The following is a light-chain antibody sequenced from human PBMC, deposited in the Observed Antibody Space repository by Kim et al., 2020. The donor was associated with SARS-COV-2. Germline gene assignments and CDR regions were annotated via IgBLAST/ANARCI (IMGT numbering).Light chain of an antibody. CDR2: GAS. V-gene: IGKV3-20*01. Sequence: PGGRATLSCRARQCVSSSYLAWYQQKPGQAPRLLIYGASSRATGIPDRFSGSGSGTDFTLTISRLEPEDFAVYYCQQYGSSPPWTFGQGTKVDIK. J-gene: IGKJ1*01. CDR1: QCVSSSY. CDR3: QQYGSSPPWT.